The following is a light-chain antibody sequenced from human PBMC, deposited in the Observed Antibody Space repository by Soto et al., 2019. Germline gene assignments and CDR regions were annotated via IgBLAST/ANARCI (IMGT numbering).Light chain of an antibody. CDR2: GAS. Sequence: EIVLTQSPGTLSLSPGESATLSCRSSQSITSNYLAWYRQKAGQAPRLLIYGASSRVTGIPDRFSGSGSGTDFTLTITRLETEEFAVYYCQQYGSSPLTFGGGTKVEIK. V-gene: IGKV3-20*01. CDR1: QSITSNY. CDR3: QQYGSSPLT. J-gene: IGKJ4*01.